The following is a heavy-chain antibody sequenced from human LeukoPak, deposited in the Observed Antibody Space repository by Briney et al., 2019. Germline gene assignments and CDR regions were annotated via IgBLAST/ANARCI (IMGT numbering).Heavy chain of an antibody. CDR1: GGSINSYC. CDR2: IYYSGST. V-gene: IGHV4-59*08. J-gene: IGHJ6*02. CDR3: ARHGAIVVVPAAPYYYYYGMDV. Sequence: PSETLSLTCTVSGGSINSYCWSWIRQPPGKGLEWIGYIYYSGSTNYNPSLKSRVTISVDTSKNQFSLKLSSVTAADTAVYYCARHGAIVVVPAAPYYYYYGMDVWGQGTTVTVSS. D-gene: IGHD2-2*01.